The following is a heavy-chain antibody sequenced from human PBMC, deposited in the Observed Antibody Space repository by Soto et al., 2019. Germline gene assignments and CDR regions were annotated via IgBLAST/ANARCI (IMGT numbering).Heavy chain of an antibody. Sequence: PGGSLRLSCAASGFTFSSYAMSWVRQAPGKGLEWVSAISGSGGSTYYADSVKGRFTISRDNSKNTLYLQMNSLRAEDTAVYYCAKRVSVGIYYYDSSADDYWGQGTLVTVSS. J-gene: IGHJ4*02. V-gene: IGHV3-23*01. CDR1: GFTFSSYA. CDR2: ISGSGGST. CDR3: AKRVSVGIYYYDSSADDY. D-gene: IGHD3-22*01.